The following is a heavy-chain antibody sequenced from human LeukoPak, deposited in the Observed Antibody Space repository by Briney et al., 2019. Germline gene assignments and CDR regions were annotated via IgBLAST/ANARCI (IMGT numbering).Heavy chain of an antibody. D-gene: IGHD3-10*01. V-gene: IGHV1-2*06. CDR2: INPNSGGT. CDR3: ARDMHSSGSYSPLDY. Sequence: ASVKVSCKTSGYTFTGYYMHWVRQAPGQGLEWMGRINPNSGGTNYAQKFQGRVTMTRDTSISTAYMELSRLRSDDTAVYYCARDMHSSGSYSPLDYWGQGTLVTVPS. J-gene: IGHJ4*02. CDR1: GYTFTGYY.